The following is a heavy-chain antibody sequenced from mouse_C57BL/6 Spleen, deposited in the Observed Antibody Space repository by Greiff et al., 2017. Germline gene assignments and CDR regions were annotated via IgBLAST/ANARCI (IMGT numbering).Heavy chain of an antibody. J-gene: IGHJ4*01. CDR1: GYTFTDYY. CDR3: ARDGYDVYYAMGD. CDR2: INPNNGGT. Sequence: VQLQQSGPELVKPGASVKISCKASGYTFTDYYMNWVKQSHGKSLEWIGDINPNNGGTSYNQKFKGKATLTVDKSSSTAYMELRSLASEDSAVYYCARDGYDVYYAMGDWGQGTTVTVSS. D-gene: IGHD2-2*01. V-gene: IGHV1-26*01.